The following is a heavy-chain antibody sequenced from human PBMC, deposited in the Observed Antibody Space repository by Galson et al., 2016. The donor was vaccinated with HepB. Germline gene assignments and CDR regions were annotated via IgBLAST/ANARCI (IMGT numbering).Heavy chain of an antibody. J-gene: IGHJ1*01. V-gene: IGHV1-2*02. D-gene: IGHD3-10*01. CDR3: AREGSGGSGGYFRH. CDR2: INSESGGP. CDR1: GYTFTDHY. Sequence: SVKVSCKASGYTFTDHYLHWVRQAPGQGLEWMGWINSESGGPNYAQRFQGRVTMTRDTSISTAYMELNRLTSDDTAVYYCAREGSGGSGGYFRHWGQGPLVTVSS.